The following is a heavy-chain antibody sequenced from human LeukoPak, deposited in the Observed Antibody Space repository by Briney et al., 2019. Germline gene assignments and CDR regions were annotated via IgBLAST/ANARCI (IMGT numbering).Heavy chain of an antibody. D-gene: IGHD3-22*01. CDR2: IYTSGST. J-gene: IGHJ4*02. Sequence: SETLSLTCTVSGGSISSGNYYWSWIRQPAGKGLEWIGRIYTSGSTNYNPSLKSRVTISVDTSKNQFSLKLSSVTAADTAVYYCASESFEGGYFDYWGQGTLVTVSS. CDR1: GGSISSGNYY. V-gene: IGHV4-61*02. CDR3: ASESFEGGYFDY.